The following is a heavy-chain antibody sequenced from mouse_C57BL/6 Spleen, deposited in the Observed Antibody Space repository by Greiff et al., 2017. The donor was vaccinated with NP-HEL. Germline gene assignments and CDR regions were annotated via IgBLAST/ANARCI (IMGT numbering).Heavy chain of an antibody. CDR2: IDPSDSYT. CDR1: GYTFTSYW. J-gene: IGHJ2*01. V-gene: IGHV1-50*01. CDR3: ASITGTDDY. Sequence: QVQLQQSGAELVKPGASVKLSCKASGYTFTSYWMQWAKQRPGQGLEWIGEIDPSDSYTNYNQKFKGKATLTVDTSSSTAYMQLSSLTSEDSAVYYCASITGTDDYWGQGTTLTVSS. D-gene: IGHD4-1*01.